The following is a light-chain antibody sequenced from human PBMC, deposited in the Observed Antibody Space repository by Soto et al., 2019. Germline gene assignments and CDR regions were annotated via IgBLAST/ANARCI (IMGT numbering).Light chain of an antibody. J-gene: IGLJ2*01. V-gene: IGLV2-8*01. CDR2: EVS. CDR3: SSYEGSNNLV. Sequence: QSALTQPPSASGSPGQSVTISCTGSSSDVGGYNYVSWYQQYPGKVPKLMIYEVSQRPSGVPDRFSGSKSGNTASLTVSGLQVEDEADYYCSSYEGSNNLVFGGGTKLTVL. CDR1: SSDVGGYNY.